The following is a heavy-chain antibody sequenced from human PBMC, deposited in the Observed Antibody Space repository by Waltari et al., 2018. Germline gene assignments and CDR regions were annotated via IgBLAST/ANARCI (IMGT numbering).Heavy chain of an antibody. D-gene: IGHD6-19*01. V-gene: IGHV4-39*07. CDR1: GGSISSSSYY. CDR2: IYYSGCT. Sequence: QLQLQESGPGLVKPSETLSLTCTVSGGSISSSSYYWGWIRQPPGKGLEWIGSIYYSGCTYYNPALQIRVTISVDTSTNQFSLKLSSVTAADTAVYYCARDLSSYSSGWYYYYYGMDVWGQGTTVTVSS. J-gene: IGHJ6*02. CDR3: ARDLSSYSSGWYYYYYGMDV.